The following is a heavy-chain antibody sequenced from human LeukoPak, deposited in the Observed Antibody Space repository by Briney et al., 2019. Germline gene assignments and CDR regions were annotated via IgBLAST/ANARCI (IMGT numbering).Heavy chain of an antibody. CDR3: AELGITMIGGV. V-gene: IGHV3-48*03. CDR1: GFTYSSHE. CDR2: ISSSGSTI. Sequence: GGSLRLSCAASGFTYSSHEMNWVRQAPGKGLEWVSYISSSGSTIYYADSVKGRFTISRDNAKNSLYLQMNSLRAEDTAVYYCAELGITMIGGVWGKGTTVTISS. D-gene: IGHD3-10*02. J-gene: IGHJ6*04.